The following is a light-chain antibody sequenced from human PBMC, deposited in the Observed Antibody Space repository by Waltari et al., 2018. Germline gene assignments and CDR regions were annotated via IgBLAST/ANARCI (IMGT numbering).Light chain of an antibody. V-gene: IGKV3-15*01. J-gene: IGKJ1*01. CDR2: GAS. CDR1: QSVNSN. CDR3: QQYSTWPPWT. Sequence: DIVTTQSPATLSVSPGERATLSCRTSQSVNSNLAWYQQKPGQAPRLLVFGASTRATGFPARFTGSGSGTEFTLTISSLQSEDFAIYYCQQYSTWPPWTFGQGTKADIK.